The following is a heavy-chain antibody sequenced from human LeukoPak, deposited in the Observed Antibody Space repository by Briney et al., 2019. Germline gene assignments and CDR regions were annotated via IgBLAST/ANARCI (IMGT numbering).Heavy chain of an antibody. J-gene: IGHJ4*02. Sequence: GGSLRLSCAASGFTFSDYWMSWVRQAPGKGLEWVANIKQDGSEKYYVDSARGRFTISRDNAKSSLFLQLNSVRAEDTAVYYCAGGIGDYAGVHFWGQGTLVTVSS. CDR2: IKQDGSEK. CDR1: GFTFSDYW. D-gene: IGHD4-17*01. CDR3: AGGIGDYAGVHF. V-gene: IGHV3-7*01.